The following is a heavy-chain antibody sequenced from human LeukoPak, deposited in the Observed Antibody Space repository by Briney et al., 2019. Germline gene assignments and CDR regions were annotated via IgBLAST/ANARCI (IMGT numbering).Heavy chain of an antibody. CDR3: ARGKAQALDY. CDR2: IYSGGST. Sequence: PGGSLRLPCAASGFTVSSNYMTWVRQAPGKGLESVSIIYSGGSTYYADSVKGRFTISRDNSKNTLYLQMNSLRAEDTAVYYCARGKAQALDYWGQGTLVTVSS. V-gene: IGHV3-53*01. CDR1: GFTVSSNY. J-gene: IGHJ4*02. D-gene: IGHD3-3*02.